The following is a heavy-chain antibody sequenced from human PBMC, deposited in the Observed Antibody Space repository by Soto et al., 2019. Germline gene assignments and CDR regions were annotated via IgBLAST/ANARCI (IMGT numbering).Heavy chain of an antibody. CDR2: INHSGST. D-gene: IGHD6-19*01. V-gene: IGHV4-34*01. Sequence: SETLSLTCAVYGGSFSGYYWSWIRQPPGKGLEWIGEINHSGSTNYNPSLKSRVTISVDTSKNQLSLKLSSVTAADTAVYYCARGSSGWYRYYYYYYGMDVWGQGTTVTVS. CDR1: GGSFSGYY. J-gene: IGHJ6*02. CDR3: ARGSSGWYRYYYYYYGMDV.